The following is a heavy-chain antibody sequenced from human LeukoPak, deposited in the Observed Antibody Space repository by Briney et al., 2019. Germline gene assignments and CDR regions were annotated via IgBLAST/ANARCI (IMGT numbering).Heavy chain of an antibody. CDR2: ISAYNGNT. D-gene: IGHD3-3*01. CDR3: ARDLGLFWSSSRLCDY. CDR1: GYTFTSYG. V-gene: IGHV1-18*01. J-gene: IGHJ4*02. Sequence: GASVKVSCKASGYTFTSYGISWVRQAPGQGLEWMGWISAYNGNTSYAQKLQGRVTMTTDTSASTVYMELRGLRSDDTAVYDCARDLGLFWSSSRLCDYWGQGTLVTVSS.